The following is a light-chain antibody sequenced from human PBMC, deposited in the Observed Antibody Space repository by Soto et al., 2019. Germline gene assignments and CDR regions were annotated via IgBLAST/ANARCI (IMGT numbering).Light chain of an antibody. CDR1: QSVSSF. Sequence: EIVLTQSPATLSLSPGERATLSCRASQSVSSFLAWYQQKPGQAPRLLIYDASNRAPGIPARFSGSGSGTDFTLTIGSLDPEDFAVYYCQQRNIWPPVTFGQGTRLEIK. CDR2: DAS. CDR3: QQRNIWPPVT. V-gene: IGKV3-11*01. J-gene: IGKJ5*01.